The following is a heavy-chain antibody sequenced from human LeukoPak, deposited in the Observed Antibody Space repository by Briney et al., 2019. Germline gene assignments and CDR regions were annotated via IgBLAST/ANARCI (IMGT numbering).Heavy chain of an antibody. V-gene: IGHV4-39*07. J-gene: IGHJ6*02. CDR1: GGSISSGGYY. Sequence: SETLSLTCTVSGGSISSGGYYWSWIRQPPGEGLEWIGEINHSGSTNYNPSLKSRVTISVDTSKNQFSLKLSSVTAADTAVYYCASRTPPHLIRYYYGMDVWGQGTTVTVSS. CDR2: INHSGST. CDR3: ASRTPPHLIRYYYGMDV. D-gene: IGHD1-14*01.